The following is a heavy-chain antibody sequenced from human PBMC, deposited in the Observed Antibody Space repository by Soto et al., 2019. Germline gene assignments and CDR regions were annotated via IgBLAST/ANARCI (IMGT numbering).Heavy chain of an antibody. V-gene: IGHV5-10-1*01. CDR1: GYSFTSYW. CDR3: GRDSYYKWFDP. J-gene: IGHJ5*02. Sequence: GESLKISCKGSGYSFTSYWIGWVRQMPGKGLEWMGRIDPSDSYTNYSPSFQGHVTISADKSTTTAYLQWNSLKASDTAMYYCGRDSYYKWFDPWGQGTLVTVSS. CDR2: IDPSDSYT. D-gene: IGHD3-10*01.